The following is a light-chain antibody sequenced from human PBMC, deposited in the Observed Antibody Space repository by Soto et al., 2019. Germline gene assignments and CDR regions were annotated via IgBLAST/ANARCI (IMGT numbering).Light chain of an antibody. CDR3: CSDAGSGIYV. CDR1: SSDVGRYNF. V-gene: IGLV2-23*02. J-gene: IGLJ1*01. Sequence: QSVLTQPASVSGSPGQSITISCTGTSSDVGRYNFVSWYQQHPGKVPKVMIYEVTKRPSGVSNRFSGSKSGNMAFLTISGLQAEVEADYYCCSDAGSGIYVFGTGTKVTVL. CDR2: EVT.